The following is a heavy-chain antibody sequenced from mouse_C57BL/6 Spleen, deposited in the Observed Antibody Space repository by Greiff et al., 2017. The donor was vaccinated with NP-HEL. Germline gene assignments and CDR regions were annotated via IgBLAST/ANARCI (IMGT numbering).Heavy chain of an antibody. CDR1: GYTFTSYW. Sequence: QVQLKQPGAELVMPGASVKLSCKASGYTFTSYWMHWVKQRPGQGLEWIGEIDPSDSYTNYNQKFKGKSTLTVDKSSSTAYMQLSSLTSEDSAVYYCARSGRWSYFDYWGQGTTLTVSS. V-gene: IGHV1-69*01. CDR3: ARSGRWSYFDY. D-gene: IGHD2-3*01. J-gene: IGHJ2*01. CDR2: IDPSDSYT.